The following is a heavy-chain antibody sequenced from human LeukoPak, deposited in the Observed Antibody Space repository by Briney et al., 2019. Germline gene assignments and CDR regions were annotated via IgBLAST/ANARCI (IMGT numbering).Heavy chain of an antibody. J-gene: IGHJ5*02. D-gene: IGHD3-3*01. CDR3: AKCAKTPEGGSGWCNWFDT. V-gene: IGHV3-23*05. Sequence: GGSLRLSCTASGFTFSNYAMNWVRQAPGKGLEWVSSLSGSSNNANYAASVRGGFTIYRDNYKNTVYMQMNSLRAEDTALYSCAKCAKTPEGGSGWCNWFDTWGQGTLVIVSS. CDR1: GFTFSNYA. CDR2: LSGSSNNA.